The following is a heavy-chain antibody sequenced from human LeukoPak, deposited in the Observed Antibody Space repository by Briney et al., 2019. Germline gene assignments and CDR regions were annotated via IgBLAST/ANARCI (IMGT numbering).Heavy chain of an antibody. CDR1: RFTFSSYD. CDR2: ISGSGGTT. D-gene: IGHD5-18*01. V-gene: IGHV3-23*01. J-gene: IGHJ4*02. CDR3: AIGTRGYRYALVSGFDY. Sequence: GGSLRLSCAASRFTFSSYDMNWVRQAPGRGLEWVSAISGSGGTTSYADSVKGRFSISRDNSDNTLYLHMNSLRAEDTAVYYCAIGTRGYRYALVSGFDYWGQGTLVTVSS.